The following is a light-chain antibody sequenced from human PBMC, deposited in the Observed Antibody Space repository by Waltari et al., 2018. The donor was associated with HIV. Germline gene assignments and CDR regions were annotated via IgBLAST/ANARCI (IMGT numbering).Light chain of an antibody. V-gene: IGKV3-15*01. J-gene: IGKJ1*01. CDR3: QQYNTWPWT. CDR1: QSAYVN. Sequence: EIVMTQSPATLSVSPGEEATLSCRASQSAYVNLAWYQHKPGQAPRLLIFGASTRATAISVRFSGSGSGTEFTLTISSLRSEDSAVYYCQQYNTWPWTFGQGTKVEVK. CDR2: GAS.